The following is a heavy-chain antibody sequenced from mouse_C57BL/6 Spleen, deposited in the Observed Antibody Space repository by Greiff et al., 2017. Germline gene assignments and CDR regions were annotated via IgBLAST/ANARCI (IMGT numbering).Heavy chain of an antibody. CDR1: GFNIKDYY. CDR2: IDPEDGET. D-gene: IGHD2-3*01. V-gene: IGHV14-2*01. CDR3: ASRSDGYWGSFDY. Sequence: VQLQQSGAELVKPGASVKLSCTASGFNIKDYYMHWVKQRTEQGLEWIGRIDPEDGETKYAPKFQGKATITADTTSNTAYPSLISLTSEDTAVYYGASRSDGYWGSFDYWGQGTTLTVSS. J-gene: IGHJ2*01.